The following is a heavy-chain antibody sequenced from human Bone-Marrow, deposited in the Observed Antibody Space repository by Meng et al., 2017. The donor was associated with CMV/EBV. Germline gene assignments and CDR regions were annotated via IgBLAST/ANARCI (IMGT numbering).Heavy chain of an antibody. CDR1: GGSISSGDYY. CDR2: IYYSGST. CDR3: ARERIPAALNAFDI. V-gene: IGHV4-61*08. D-gene: IGHD2-2*01. J-gene: IGHJ3*02. Sequence: SETLSLTCTVSGGSISSGDYYWSWIRQPPGKGLEWIGYIYYSGSTNYNPSLKSRVTISVDTSKNQFSLKLSSVTAADTAVYYCARERIPAALNAFDIWGQGTMVTVSS.